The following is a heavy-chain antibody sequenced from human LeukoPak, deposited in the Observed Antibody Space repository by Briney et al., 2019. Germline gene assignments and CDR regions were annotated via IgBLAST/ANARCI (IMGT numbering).Heavy chain of an antibody. D-gene: IGHD1-26*01. CDR1: GGSISSSSYY. CDR2: IYYSGST. Sequence: SETLSLTCTVSGGSISSSSYYWGWIRQPPGKGLEWIGSIYYSGSTYYNPSLKSRVTISVDTSKNQFSLKLSSVTAADAAVYYCARVVGTVTPAYWGQGTLVTVSS. V-gene: IGHV4-39*07. J-gene: IGHJ4*02. CDR3: ARVVGTVTPAY.